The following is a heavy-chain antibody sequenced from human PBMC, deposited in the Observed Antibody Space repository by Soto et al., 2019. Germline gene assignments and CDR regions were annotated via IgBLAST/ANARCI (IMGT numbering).Heavy chain of an antibody. CDR2: IIPIFGTA. V-gene: IGHV1-69*06. J-gene: IGHJ4*02. CDR1: GGTFSSYA. D-gene: IGHD3-22*01. CDR3: ARGRGVYYYDSSGYYLGY. Sequence: SVKVSCKASGGTFSSYAISWVRQAPGQGLEWMGGIIPIFGTANYAQKFQGRVTITADKSTSTAYMELSSLRSEDTAVYYCARGRGVYYYDSSGYYLGYWGQGTPGHRLL.